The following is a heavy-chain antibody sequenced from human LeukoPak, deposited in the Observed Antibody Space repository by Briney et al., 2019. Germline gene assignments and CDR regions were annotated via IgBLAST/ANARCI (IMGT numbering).Heavy chain of an antibody. V-gene: IGHV4-4*07. CDR2: IYTSGST. D-gene: IGHD6-19*01. Sequence: SETLSLTCTVSGGSINYYYWNWIRQPAGKGLEWIGRIYTSGSTNYSPSLKSRVSMSVDRSKNQFSLRLTSVTTAYTAIYYCATNAGRVAAGAFDIWGQGTMVTVST. CDR1: GGSINYYY. J-gene: IGHJ3*02. CDR3: ATNAGRVAAGAFDI.